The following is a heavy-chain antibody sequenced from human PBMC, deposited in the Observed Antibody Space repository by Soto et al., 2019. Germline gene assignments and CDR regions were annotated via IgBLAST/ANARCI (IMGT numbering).Heavy chain of an antibody. CDR1: GFTFSSYG. CDR3: AKFPAAAGTQRYYYDMDV. J-gene: IGHJ6*02. Sequence: GGSLRLSCAASGFTFSSYGMHWVRQAPGKGLEWVAVISYDGSNKYYADSVKGRFTISRDNSKNTLYLQMNSLRAEDTAVYYCAKFPAAAGTQRYYYDMDVWGQGTTVTVSS. CDR2: ISYDGSNK. D-gene: IGHD6-13*01. V-gene: IGHV3-30*18.